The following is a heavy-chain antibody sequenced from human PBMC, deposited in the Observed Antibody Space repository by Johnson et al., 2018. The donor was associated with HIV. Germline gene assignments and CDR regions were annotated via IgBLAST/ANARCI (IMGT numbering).Heavy chain of an antibody. CDR1: GFTFRDYY. CDR3: ARVPWSLDAFDI. J-gene: IGHJ3*02. D-gene: IGHD2-15*01. Sequence: QVLLVESGGGLVKPGGSLRLSCPASGFTFRDYYMSWIRQAPGKGLEWVSYISSGGGSVYYAESLKGRFTLSRDNAKNSLYLQMNSLRAEDTAVYYCARVPWSLDAFDIWGQGTMVTVSS. V-gene: IGHV3-11*04. CDR2: ISSGGGSV.